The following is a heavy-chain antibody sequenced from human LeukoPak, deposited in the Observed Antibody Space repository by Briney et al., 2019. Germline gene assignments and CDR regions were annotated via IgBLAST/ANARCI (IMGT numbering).Heavy chain of an antibody. CDR3: AKDLPWFDY. CDR1: GFTFSTYG. J-gene: IGHJ4*02. CDR2: ISYDGSNK. Sequence: GGSLRLSCAASGFTFSTYGIHWVRQAPGKGLEWVAVISYDGSNKYYADSVKGRFTISRDNSKNTVYLQMNSLRAEDTAVYYCAKDLPWFDYWGQGTLVTVSS. V-gene: IGHV3-30*18.